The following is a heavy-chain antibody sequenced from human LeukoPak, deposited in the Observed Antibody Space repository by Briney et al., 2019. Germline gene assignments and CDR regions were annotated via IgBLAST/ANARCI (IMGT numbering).Heavy chain of an antibody. D-gene: IGHD3-10*01. CDR3: AKYYYGSGSFDY. CDR1: RFTFITYA. Sequence: GGSRRISCAASRFTFITYAMSWVLQASGKGLERVSAISGSGGSTYYGDSVKGRFTISRDNSKNTLYLQMDSLRDDDTAVYYCAKYYYGSGSFDYWGQGTLVTV. J-gene: IGHJ4*02. CDR2: ISGSGGST. V-gene: IGHV3-23*01.